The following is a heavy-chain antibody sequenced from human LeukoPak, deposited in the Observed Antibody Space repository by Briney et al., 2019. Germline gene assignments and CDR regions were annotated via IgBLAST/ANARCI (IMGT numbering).Heavy chain of an antibody. CDR2: IYSGGST. D-gene: IGHD4-23*01. Sequence: GGSLRLSCAASGFTVSSNYMSWVRQAPGKGLEWVSVIYSGGSTYYADSVKGRFTISRDNSKNTLYLQMNSLRAEDTAVYYCARERGNALYTWFDPWGQGTLVTVSS. J-gene: IGHJ5*02. CDR3: ARERGNALYTWFDP. CDR1: GFTVSSNY. V-gene: IGHV3-53*01.